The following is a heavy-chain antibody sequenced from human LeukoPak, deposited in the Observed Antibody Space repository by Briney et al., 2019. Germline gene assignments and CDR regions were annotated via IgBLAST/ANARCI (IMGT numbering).Heavy chain of an antibody. Sequence: GGSLRLSCAASGFTFSNAWMSWVRQAPGKGLEWVGRIKSKTDGGTTDYAAPVKGRFTISRDDSKNTLYLQMNSLKTEDTAVYYCTTYIAAAGTDYYYYMDVWGTGTTVTVSS. D-gene: IGHD6-13*01. V-gene: IGHV3-15*01. CDR1: GFTFSNAW. CDR3: TTYIAAAGTDYYYYMDV. CDR2: IKSKTDGGTT. J-gene: IGHJ6*03.